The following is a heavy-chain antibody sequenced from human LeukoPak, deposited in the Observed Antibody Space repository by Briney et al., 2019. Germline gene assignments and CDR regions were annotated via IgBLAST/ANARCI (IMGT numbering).Heavy chain of an antibody. CDR2: IYYSGST. CDR3: ARGCYYGSGSPEAPAYFDY. CDR1: GGSISSSSYY. V-gene: IGHV4-39*01. Sequence: PSETLSLTCTVSGGSISSSSYYWGWIRQPPGKGLEWIGSIYYSGSTYYNPSLKSRVTISVDTSKNQFSLKLSSVTAADTAVYYCARGCYYGSGSPEAPAYFDYWGQGTLVTVSS. J-gene: IGHJ4*02. D-gene: IGHD3-10*01.